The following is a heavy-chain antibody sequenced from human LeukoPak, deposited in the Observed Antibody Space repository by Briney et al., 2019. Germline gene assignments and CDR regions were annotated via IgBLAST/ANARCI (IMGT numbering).Heavy chain of an antibody. J-gene: IGHJ4*02. CDR2: IYYSGST. V-gene: IGHV4-59*08. D-gene: IGHD6-19*01. CDR1: GGSISSYY. Sequence: PSETLSLTCTVSGGSISSYYWSWIRQPPGNGLEWIGYIYYSGSTNYNPSLKSRVTISVDTSKNQFSLKLSSVTAADTAVYYCARRYSSGWYDYFDYWGQGTLVTVSS. CDR3: ARRYSSGWYDYFDY.